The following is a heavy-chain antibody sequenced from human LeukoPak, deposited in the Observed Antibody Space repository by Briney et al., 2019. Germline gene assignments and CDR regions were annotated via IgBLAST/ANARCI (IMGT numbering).Heavy chain of an antibody. Sequence: PSETLSLTCSVSGGSISSCTYAWGWSRQPPGKGLEWIGSFSCSGSTYYNPSLKSRVTISVDTPKSQFSLYMASVTAADTAVYYCARDWNRYAYWGQGTLVTVSS. CDR3: ARDWNRYAY. V-gene: IGHV4-39*07. D-gene: IGHD1-1*01. CDR2: FSCSGST. CDR1: GGSISSCTYA. J-gene: IGHJ4*02.